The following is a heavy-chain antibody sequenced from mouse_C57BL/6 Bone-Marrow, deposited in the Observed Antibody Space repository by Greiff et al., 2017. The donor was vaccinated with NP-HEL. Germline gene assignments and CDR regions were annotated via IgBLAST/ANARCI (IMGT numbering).Heavy chain of an antibody. V-gene: IGHV2-5*01. D-gene: IGHD1-1*01. CDR3: AKTPYYYGSSFYAMDY. Sequence: VQLQQSGPGLVQPSQSLSITCTVSGFSLTSYGVHWVRQSPGKGLEWLGVIWRGGSTDYNAAFMSRLSLTKDNSKSQVFFKMNSLQADDTAIYYGAKTPYYYGSSFYAMDYWGQGTSVTVSS. J-gene: IGHJ4*01. CDR1: GFSLTSYG. CDR2: IWRGGST.